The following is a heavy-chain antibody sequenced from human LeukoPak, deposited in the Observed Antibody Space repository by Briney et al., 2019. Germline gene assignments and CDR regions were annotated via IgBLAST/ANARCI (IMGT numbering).Heavy chain of an antibody. CDR3: ARVGGDC. V-gene: IGHV3-30-3*01. Sequence: GRSLRLSCAASGFTFSSYAMHWVRQAPGKGLEWVAVISYDGSNKYYADSVKGRFTISRDNSKNTLYLQMNSLRAEDTAVYYCARVGGDCWGQGTLVTVSS. J-gene: IGHJ4*02. CDR1: GFTFSSYA. CDR2: ISYDGSNK.